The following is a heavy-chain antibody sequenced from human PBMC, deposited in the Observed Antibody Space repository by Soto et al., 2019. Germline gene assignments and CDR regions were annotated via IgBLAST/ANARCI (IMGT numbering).Heavy chain of an antibody. CDR1: GGSISSGGYY. Sequence: SETLSLTCAVSGGSISSGGYYWSWIRQPPGKGLEWIGYIYYSGSTYYNPSLKSRVTISVDTSKNQFSLKLSSVTAADTAVYYCARRWGRTFDYWGQGTLVTVSS. D-gene: IGHD7-27*01. V-gene: IGHV4-30-4*01. J-gene: IGHJ4*02. CDR3: ARRWGRTFDY. CDR2: IYYSGST.